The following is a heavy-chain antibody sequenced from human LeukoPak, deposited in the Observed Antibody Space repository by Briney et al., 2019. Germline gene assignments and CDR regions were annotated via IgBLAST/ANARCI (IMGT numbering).Heavy chain of an antibody. J-gene: IGHJ3*01. D-gene: IGHD1-7*01. CDR1: GGSVSSDSYY. V-gene: IGHV4-61*01. CDR2: IYYSGST. CDR3: ARVPGGGTAAN. Sequence: PSETLSLTCTVSGGSVSSDSYYWIWIRPPPGKGLEWIGYIYYSGSTNYNPSLKSRVTISVDTSKNQFSLKLSSVTAADTAVYYCARVPGGGTAANWGQGTMVTVSS.